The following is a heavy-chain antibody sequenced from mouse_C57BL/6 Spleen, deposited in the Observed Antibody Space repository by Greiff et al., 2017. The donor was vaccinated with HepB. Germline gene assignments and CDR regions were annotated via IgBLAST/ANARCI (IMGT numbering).Heavy chain of an antibody. CDR1: GYTFTSYW. V-gene: IGHV1-52*01. Sequence: QVQLKQPGAELVRPGSSVKLSCKASGYTFTSYWMHWVKQRPIQGLEWIGNIDPSDSETHYNQKFKDKATLTVDKSSSTAYMQLSSLTSEDSAVYYCARGEAYSNYVFFDYWGQGTTLTVSS. CDR3: ARGEAYSNYVFFDY. D-gene: IGHD2-5*01. CDR2: IDPSDSET. J-gene: IGHJ2*01.